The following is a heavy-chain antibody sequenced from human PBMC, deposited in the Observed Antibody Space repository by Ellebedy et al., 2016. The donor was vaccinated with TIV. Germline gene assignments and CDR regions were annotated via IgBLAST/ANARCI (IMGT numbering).Heavy chain of an antibody. CDR1: GFTFSKHA. D-gene: IGHD6-6*01. V-gene: IGHV3-23*01. Sequence: GESLKISCAASGFTFSKHAMSWVRQAPGKGLEWVSRISGSGDNTNYADSVKGRFTVSRDNSQNTLYLQMNRLRAEDTAVYYCAKGTSGKGSSCFDYWGQGTLVTVSS. CDR2: ISGSGDNT. CDR3: AKGTSGKGSSCFDY. J-gene: IGHJ4*02.